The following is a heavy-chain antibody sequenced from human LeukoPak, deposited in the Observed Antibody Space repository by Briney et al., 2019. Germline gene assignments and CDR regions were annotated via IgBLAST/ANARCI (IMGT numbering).Heavy chain of an antibody. Sequence: SVKVSCKASGGTCSSYAISWVRQAPGQGLEWMGGIIPIFGTANYAQKFQGRVTITADESTSTAYMELSSLRSEDTAVYYCARADIVVVPAARYYYYYGMDVWGQGTTVTVSS. V-gene: IGHV1-69*13. CDR1: GGTCSSYA. CDR3: ARADIVVVPAARYYYYYGMDV. D-gene: IGHD2-2*01. J-gene: IGHJ6*02. CDR2: IIPIFGTA.